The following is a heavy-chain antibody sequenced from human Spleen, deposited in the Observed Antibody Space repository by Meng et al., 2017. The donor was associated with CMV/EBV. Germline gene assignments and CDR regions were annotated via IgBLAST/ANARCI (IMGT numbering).Heavy chain of an antibody. V-gene: IGHV3-21*01. J-gene: IGHJ3*02. CDR3: ARDDMDSSGYWIQPGDAFDI. D-gene: IGHD3-22*01. CDR1: SYS. CDR2: ISSSSSYI. Sequence: SYSMNWVRQTPGKGLEWVSSISSSSSYIYYADSVKGRFTISRDNAKNSLYLQMNSLRAEDTAVYYCARDDMDSSGYWIQPGDAFDIWGQGTMVTVSS.